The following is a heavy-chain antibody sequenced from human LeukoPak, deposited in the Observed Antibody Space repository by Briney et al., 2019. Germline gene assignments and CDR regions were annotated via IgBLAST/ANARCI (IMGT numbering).Heavy chain of an antibody. Sequence: SETLSLTCAVYGGSFSGYYWSWIRQPPGKGLEWIGEINHSGSTNYNPSLKSRVTISVDTSKNQFSQKLSSVTAADTAVYYCASLIGLNSINWGQGTLVTVSS. J-gene: IGHJ4*02. CDR2: INHSGST. V-gene: IGHV4-34*01. CDR3: ASLIGLNSIN. D-gene: IGHD3/OR15-3a*01. CDR1: GGSFSGYY.